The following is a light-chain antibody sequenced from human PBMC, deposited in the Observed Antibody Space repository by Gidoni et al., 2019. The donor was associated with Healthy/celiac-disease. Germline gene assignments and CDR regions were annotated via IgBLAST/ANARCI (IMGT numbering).Light chain of an antibody. CDR3: QQYNNWPRST. V-gene: IGKV3-15*01. CDR2: GAS. CDR1: QSVSSN. Sequence: EIVMTQSPATLSVSPGDRATLSCRASQSVSSNLAWYQQKPGQAPRLLIYGASTRATGIPSRFSGSVSGTEFTLTISSLQSEDFAVYYCQQYNNWPRSTFGQGTKLEIK. J-gene: IGKJ2*01.